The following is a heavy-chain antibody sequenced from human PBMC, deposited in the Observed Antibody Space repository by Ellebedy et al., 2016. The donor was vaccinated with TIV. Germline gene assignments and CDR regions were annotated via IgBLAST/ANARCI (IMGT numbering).Heavy chain of an antibody. CDR2: IYYSGST. CDR1: GGSISSSSYF. Sequence: SETLSLXXTVSGGSISSSSYFWGWIRQPPGKGLEWIGIIYYSGSTYYNPFLNSRVTISLDTSKNQVSLNLSSVTAADAAVYYCARPLRSTVTTSIYFDYWGQGALVTVSS. V-gene: IGHV4-39*01. CDR3: ARPLRSTVTTSIYFDY. J-gene: IGHJ4*02. D-gene: IGHD4-17*01.